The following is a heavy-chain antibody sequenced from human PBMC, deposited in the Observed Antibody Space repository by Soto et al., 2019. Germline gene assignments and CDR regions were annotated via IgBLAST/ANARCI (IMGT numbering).Heavy chain of an antibody. V-gene: IGHV3-23*01. J-gene: IGHJ6*02. CDR2: ISGSGGST. Sequence: PGGSLRLSCAASGFTFSSYAMSWARQAPGKGLEWVSAISGSGGSTYYADSVKGRFTISRDNSKNTLYLQMNSLRAEDTAVYYCAKDLTYYDFWSGYSNVRKYYYYGMDVWGQGTTVTVSS. D-gene: IGHD3-3*01. CDR3: AKDLTYYDFWSGYSNVRKYYYYGMDV. CDR1: GFTFSSYA.